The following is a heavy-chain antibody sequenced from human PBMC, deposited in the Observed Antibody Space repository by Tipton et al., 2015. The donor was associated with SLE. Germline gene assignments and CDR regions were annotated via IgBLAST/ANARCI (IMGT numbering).Heavy chain of an antibody. V-gene: IGHV1-18*01. CDR2: ISAYNGNT. D-gene: IGHD3-3*01. CDR3: ARDPHELWNVYWWDL. J-gene: IGHJ4*02. CDR1: GDSFIRYG. Sequence: QLVQSGGEVKKPGASVKVSCKVSGDSFIRYGISWVRQAPGQGLEWMGWISAYNGNTNYAQKFQDRLIMTTDTSTSTAYMELRSLRPDDSATYYCARDPHELWNVYWWDLWGQGPPVTVSS.